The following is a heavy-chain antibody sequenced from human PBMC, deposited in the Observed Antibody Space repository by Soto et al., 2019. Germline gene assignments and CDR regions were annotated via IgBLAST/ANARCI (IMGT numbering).Heavy chain of an antibody. CDR1: GGSISSFY. Sequence: TSATLSLTCTVSGGSISSFYWSWIRQPPGKGLECIGYIYYSGSTNYNPSLKSRVTISVDTSKNQFSLKLSSVTAADTAVYYCAMDSLDLGYCSGGSCYSRLAYWGQGSLVTVSS. CDR2: IYYSGST. CDR3: AMDSLDLGYCSGGSCYSRLAY. D-gene: IGHD2-15*01. J-gene: IGHJ4*02. V-gene: IGHV4-59*08.